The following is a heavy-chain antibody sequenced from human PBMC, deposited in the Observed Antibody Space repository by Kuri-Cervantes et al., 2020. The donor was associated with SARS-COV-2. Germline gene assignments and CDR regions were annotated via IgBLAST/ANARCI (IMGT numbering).Heavy chain of an antibody. CDR3: ARGRYGDGS. Sequence: ASVKVSCKASGGTFSSYAISWVRQAPGQGLEWMGIVNPSGGSTSYAQKFQGRVTMTRDTSTSTVYMELSSLRSEDTAVYYCARGRYGDGSWGQGTLVTVSS. CDR1: GGTFSSYA. D-gene: IGHD4-17*01. J-gene: IGHJ5*02. CDR2: VNPSGGST. V-gene: IGHV1-46*01.